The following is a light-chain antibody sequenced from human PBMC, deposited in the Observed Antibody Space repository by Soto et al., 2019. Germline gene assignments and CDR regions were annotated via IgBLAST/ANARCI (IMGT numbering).Light chain of an antibody. CDR3: LQDYNYPLT. Sequence: IQMTQFPSSLSASVGDRVTITCRASQDIRSDLGWYQQRPGKAPKLLIYAASSLQSGVPSRFSGSGSGTDFTLTISSLQPEDFATYYCLQDYNYPLTFGGGTKVEIK. CDR2: AAS. J-gene: IGKJ4*01. V-gene: IGKV1-6*01. CDR1: QDIRSD.